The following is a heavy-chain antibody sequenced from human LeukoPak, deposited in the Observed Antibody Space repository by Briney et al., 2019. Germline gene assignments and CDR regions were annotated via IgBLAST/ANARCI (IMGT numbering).Heavy chain of an antibody. D-gene: IGHD3-3*01. CDR1: GGSFSGYY. CDR2: INHSGST. V-gene: IGHV4-34*01. CDR3: ARRPSYDFWSGYYTRWFDP. J-gene: IGHJ5*02. Sequence: SETLSLTCAVYGGSFSGYYWSWIRQPPGKGLEWIGEINHSGSTNYNPSLKSRVTISVDTSKNQFSLKLSSVTAADTAVYYCARRPSYDFWSGYYTRWFDPWGQGTLVTVSS.